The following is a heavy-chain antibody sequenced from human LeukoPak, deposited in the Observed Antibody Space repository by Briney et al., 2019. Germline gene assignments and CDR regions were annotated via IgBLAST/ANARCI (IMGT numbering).Heavy chain of an antibody. CDR3: ARVVVVAASTNNWFDP. Sequence: SETLSLTCTVSGGSISSSSYYWGWIRQPPGKGLEWIGSIYYSGSTYYNPSLKSRVTISVDTSKNQFSLKLSSVTAADTAVYYCARVVVVAASTNNWFDPWGQGTLVTVSS. D-gene: IGHD2-15*01. V-gene: IGHV4-39*07. CDR1: GGSISSSSYY. J-gene: IGHJ5*02. CDR2: IYYSGST.